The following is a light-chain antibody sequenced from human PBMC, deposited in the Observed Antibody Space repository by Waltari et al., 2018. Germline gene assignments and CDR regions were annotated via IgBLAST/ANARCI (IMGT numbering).Light chain of an antibody. CDR1: QSVLFSSNNKNY. J-gene: IGKJ1*01. Sequence: DILMTQSPDSLAVSLGERATINCRSSQSVLFSSNNKNYLAWYQQKPGRSPKLLIYWASTRESGVPDRFSGSGSGTDFTLTISSLQAEDVAVYYCHQYYRTPWTFGQGTKVEIK. V-gene: IGKV4-1*01. CDR2: WAS. CDR3: HQYYRTPWT.